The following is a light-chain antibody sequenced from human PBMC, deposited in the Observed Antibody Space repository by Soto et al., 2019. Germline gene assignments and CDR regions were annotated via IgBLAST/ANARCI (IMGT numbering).Light chain of an antibody. CDR1: QSISSW. CDR2: DAS. J-gene: IGKJ2*01. CDR3: QQYNSYSYT. V-gene: IGKV1-5*01. Sequence: DIQMTQSPSTLSASVGDRVTITCRARQSISSWLAWYQQKPGKAPKLLIYDASSLESGVPSRFSGSGSGTEFTLTISSLQPDDFATYYCQQYNSYSYTFGQGTNLEIK.